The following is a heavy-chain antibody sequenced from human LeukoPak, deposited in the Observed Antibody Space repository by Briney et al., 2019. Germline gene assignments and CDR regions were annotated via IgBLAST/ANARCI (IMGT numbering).Heavy chain of an antibody. Sequence: SETLSLTCTVSGGSISSSSYYWGWIRQPPGKGLEWIGSIYYSGSTYYNPSLKSRVTISVDTSKNQFSLKLSSVTAADTGVYYCARVNRGINYYGSGSVDPKNYYYYYYMDVWGKGTTVTVSS. CDR3: ARVNRGINYYGSGSVDPKNYYYYYYMDV. CDR1: GGSISSSSYY. CDR2: IYYSGST. J-gene: IGHJ6*03. V-gene: IGHV4-39*07. D-gene: IGHD3-10*01.